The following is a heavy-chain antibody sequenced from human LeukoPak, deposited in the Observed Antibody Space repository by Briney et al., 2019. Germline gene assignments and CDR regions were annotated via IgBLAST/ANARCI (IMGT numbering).Heavy chain of an antibody. CDR1: GFTFGNHG. Sequence: GGSLRLSCSGSGFTFGNHGMDWVRQAPGQGVEWVARIYYDGSEQYYADSVKGRFTISRDNSKNTVDLQMNSLRAEDTALYFCACLGGVSAWAFDYWGQGILVTVSS. V-gene: IGHV3-33*01. D-gene: IGHD3-16*01. CDR2: IYYDGSEQ. CDR3: ACLGGVSAWAFDY. J-gene: IGHJ4*02.